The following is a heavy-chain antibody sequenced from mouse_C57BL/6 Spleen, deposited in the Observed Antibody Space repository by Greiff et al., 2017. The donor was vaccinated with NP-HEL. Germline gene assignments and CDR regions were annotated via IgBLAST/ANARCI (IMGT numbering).Heavy chain of an antibody. Sequence: VKLVESGAELVKPGASVKLSCKASGYTFTSYWMHWVKQRPGQGLEWIGMIHPNSGSTNYNEKFKSKATLTVDKSSSTAYMQLSSLTSEDSAVYYCARGDYAMDYWGQGTSVTVSS. CDR3: ARGDYAMDY. J-gene: IGHJ4*01. CDR2: IHPNSGST. CDR1: GYTFTSYW. V-gene: IGHV1-64*01.